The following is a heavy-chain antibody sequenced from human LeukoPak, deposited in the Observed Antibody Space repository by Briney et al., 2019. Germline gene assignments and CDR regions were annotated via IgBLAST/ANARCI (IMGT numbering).Heavy chain of an antibody. Sequence: ASVKVSCKASGYTFTSYGISWVRQAPGQGLEWMGWISAYNGNTNYTQKLQGRVTMTTDTSTSTAYMELRSLRSDDTAVYYCARIFLSVVAPKRWFDPWGQGTLVTVSS. CDR3: ARIFLSVVAPKRWFDP. J-gene: IGHJ5*02. CDR1: GYTFTSYG. CDR2: ISAYNGNT. D-gene: IGHD4-23*01. V-gene: IGHV1-18*01.